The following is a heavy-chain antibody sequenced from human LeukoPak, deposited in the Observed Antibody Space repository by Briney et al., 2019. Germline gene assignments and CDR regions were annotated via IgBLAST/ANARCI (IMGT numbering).Heavy chain of an antibody. J-gene: IGHJ4*02. CDR2: IYYSGST. V-gene: IGHV4-59*01. Sequence: SETLSLTCTVSGGSISSYYWSWIRQPPGKGLEWIGYIYYSGSTNYNPSLKSRVTISVDTSKNQFSLKLSSVTAADTAVYYCARVNSDYWPYHFDYWGQGTLVTVSS. D-gene: IGHD5-12*01. CDR3: ARVNSDYWPYHFDY. CDR1: GGSISSYY.